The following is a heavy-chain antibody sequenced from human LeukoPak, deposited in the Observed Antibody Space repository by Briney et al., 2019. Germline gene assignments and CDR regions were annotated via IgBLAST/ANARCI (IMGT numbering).Heavy chain of an antibody. Sequence: TGGSLRLSCAASGFTFSSYWVHWVRQAPGKGLVWVSRINSDGSSTSYADSVKGRFTISRDNAKNTLYLQMNSLRAEDTAVYYCAKGTTRWHPLINWFDPWGQGTLVTVSS. CDR3: AKGTTRWHPLINWFDP. J-gene: IGHJ5*02. CDR1: GFTFSSYW. CDR2: INSDGSST. D-gene: IGHD1-1*01. V-gene: IGHV3-74*01.